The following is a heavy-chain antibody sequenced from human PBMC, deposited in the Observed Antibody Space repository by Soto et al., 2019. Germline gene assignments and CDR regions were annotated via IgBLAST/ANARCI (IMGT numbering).Heavy chain of an antibody. J-gene: IGHJ6*02. CDR2: IIPIIGTA. CDR3: ARPTYYDFWSGYQTGYYYYGMDV. CDR1: GGTFSSYG. D-gene: IGHD3-3*01. Sequence: QVQLVQSGAEVKKPGSSVKVSCKASGGTFSSYGISWVRQAPGQGLEWMGGIIPIIGTANYAQKFQGRVTITEEESTSTAYMELSSQRSEDTAVYYCARPTYYDFWSGYQTGYYYYGMDVWGQGTTVTVSS. V-gene: IGHV1-69*12.